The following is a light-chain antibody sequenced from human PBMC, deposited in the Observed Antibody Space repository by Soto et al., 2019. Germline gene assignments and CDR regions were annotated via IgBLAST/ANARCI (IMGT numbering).Light chain of an antibody. CDR1: QTVLYSSNNKNY. CDR2: DAS. J-gene: IGKJ5*01. CDR3: QQYESLPLT. V-gene: IGKV4-1*01. Sequence: IVLTQSPYSLAVSMGGRATINCKSSQTVLYSSNNKNYLIWYQQKPRKAPKLLIYDASDLETGVPSRFSGSGSGTGFTFTISSLQPEDFATYYCQQYESLPLTFGQGTRLEIK.